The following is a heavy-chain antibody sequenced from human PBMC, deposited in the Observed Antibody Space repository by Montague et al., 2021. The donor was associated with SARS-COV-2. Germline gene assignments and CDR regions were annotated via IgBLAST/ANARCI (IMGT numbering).Heavy chain of an antibody. Sequence: SETLSLTCNVAGGSMSGYNWSWIRQPPGKGLQWIGSMYNSENTSYNPSLKSRVTISVDTSKKQFSLRLSSVTAADTAVYYCASRGAVAGKVYFQRWGQGTLVTVSS. V-gene: IGHV4-59*01. D-gene: IGHD6-19*01. CDR2: MYNSENT. J-gene: IGHJ1*01. CDR3: ASRGAVAGKVYFQR. CDR1: GGSMSGYN.